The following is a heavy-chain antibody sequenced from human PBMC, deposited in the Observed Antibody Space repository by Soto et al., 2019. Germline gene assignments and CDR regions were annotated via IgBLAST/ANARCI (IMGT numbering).Heavy chain of an antibody. CDR3: ARVILWFGELLRSFDP. Sequence: ASVKVSCKASGYTFTSYVISWVRQAPGQGLEWMGWISAYNGNTNYAQKLQGRVTMTTDTSTSTAYMELRSLRSDDAAVYYCARVILWFGELLRSFDPWGQGTLVTVSS. CDR1: GYTFTSYV. CDR2: ISAYNGNT. J-gene: IGHJ5*02. V-gene: IGHV1-18*01. D-gene: IGHD3-10*01.